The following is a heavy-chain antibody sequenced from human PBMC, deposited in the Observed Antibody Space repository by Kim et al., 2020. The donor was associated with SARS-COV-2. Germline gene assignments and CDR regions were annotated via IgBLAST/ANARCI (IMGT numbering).Heavy chain of an antibody. CDR2: IYPGDSDT. J-gene: IGHJ3*02. CDR1: GYSFTSYW. V-gene: IGHV5-51*01. Sequence: GESLKISCKGSGYSFTSYWIGWVRQMPGKGLEWMGIIYPGDSDTRYSPSFQGQVTISADKSISTAYLQWSSLKASDTAMYYCARGPPRYYYDSSGYYYGYAFDIWGQGTMVTVSS. CDR3: ARGPPRYYYDSSGYYYGYAFDI. D-gene: IGHD3-22*01.